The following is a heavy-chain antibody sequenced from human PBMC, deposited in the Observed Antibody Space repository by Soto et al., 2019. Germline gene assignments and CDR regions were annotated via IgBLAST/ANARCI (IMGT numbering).Heavy chain of an antibody. J-gene: IGHJ4*02. V-gene: IGHV3-21*01. D-gene: IGHD6-6*01. CDR2: ISSSSSYI. Sequence: PVGSLRLSCASSVFTFSSYSMNCVRHSPGKWLEWVSSISSSSSYIYYADSVKGRFTISRDNAKNSLYLQMNSLRAEDTAVYYCAMLAARRLNGNEYLGQGTLVNVSS. CDR3: AMLAARRLNGNEY. CDR1: VFTFSSYS.